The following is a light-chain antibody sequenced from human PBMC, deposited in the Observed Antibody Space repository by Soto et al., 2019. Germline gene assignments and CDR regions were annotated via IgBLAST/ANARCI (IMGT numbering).Light chain of an antibody. CDR1: QSINTW. Sequence: DMQMTQSPSTLSASVGDRVTNTCRASQSINTWLAWYHQKPGKAPKLLIYVASSLESGVPSRFSGSGSGTEFTLTISSLQPDDFATYYCQQYNGHFGQGTK. CDR2: VAS. J-gene: IGKJ2*01. V-gene: IGKV1-5*01. CDR3: QQYNGH.